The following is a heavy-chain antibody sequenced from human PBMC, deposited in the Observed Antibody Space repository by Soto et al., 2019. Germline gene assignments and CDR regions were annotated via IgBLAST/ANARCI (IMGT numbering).Heavy chain of an antibody. Sequence: QVQLQESGPGLVKPSGTLSLTCAVSGGSISSSNWWSWVRQPPGKGLEWIGEIYHSGSTNYNPSLTSRVTISVDKPKNQFSLKLSSVPAADTAVYYCARGGAVVLAATGYYGMDVWGQGTTVTVSS. J-gene: IGHJ6*02. CDR3: ARGGAVVLAATGYYGMDV. CDR1: GGSISSSNW. D-gene: IGHD2-15*01. V-gene: IGHV4-4*02. CDR2: IYHSGST.